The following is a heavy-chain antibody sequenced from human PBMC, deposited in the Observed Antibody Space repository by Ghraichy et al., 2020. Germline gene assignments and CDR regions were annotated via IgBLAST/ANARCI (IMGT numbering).Heavy chain of an antibody. CDR2: ISAYNGNT. CDR1: GYTFTSYG. D-gene: IGHD3-10*01. CDR3: ARTTEPLLWFGEHSSALGY. J-gene: IGHJ4*02. Sequence: ASVKVSCKASGYTFTSYGISWVRLAPGQGLEWMGWISAYNGNTNYAQKLQGRVTMITDTSTSTAYMELRSLRSDDTAVYYCARTTEPLLWFGEHSSALGYWGQGTLVTVSS. V-gene: IGHV1-18*01.